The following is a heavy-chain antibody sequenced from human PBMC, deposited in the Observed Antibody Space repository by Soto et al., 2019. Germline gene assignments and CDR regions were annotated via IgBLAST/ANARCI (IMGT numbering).Heavy chain of an antibody. Sequence: ASVKVSCKASGYTFTSYGISWVRQAPGQGLEWMGWISAYNGNTNYAQKLQGRVTMTTDTTTSTAYMELRSLRSDDTAVYYCARGAVAGTEADYYYYGMDVWGQGTTVTVS. CDR3: ARGAVAGTEADYYYYGMDV. V-gene: IGHV1-18*01. CDR2: ISAYNGNT. J-gene: IGHJ6*02. CDR1: GYTFTSYG. D-gene: IGHD6-19*01.